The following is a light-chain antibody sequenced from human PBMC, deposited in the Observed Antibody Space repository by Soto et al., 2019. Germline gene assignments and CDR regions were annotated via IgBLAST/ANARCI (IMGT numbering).Light chain of an antibody. CDR2: AAY. J-gene: IGKJ5*01. Sequence: DIQLTQSPSFLSASVGDTVTITCRASQDIDNYLAWYQHAPGKAPKFLIYAAYTLESGVPNMFSGGVSGTEFRLTISGLRPEGFATYYCQLLNDSPPVTFGQG. V-gene: IGKV1-9*01. CDR1: QDIDNY. CDR3: QLLNDSPPVT.